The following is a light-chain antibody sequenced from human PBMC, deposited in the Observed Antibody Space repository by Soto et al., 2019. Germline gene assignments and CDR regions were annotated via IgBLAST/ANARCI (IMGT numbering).Light chain of an antibody. CDR1: QGISSY. Sequence: DIQLTQSPSFLSASVGDRVTITCRASQGISSYLAWYQQKPGKAPKLLIYAASTLQSGVPSRCSGSGSGTEFTLTISSLQPEDFATYYCQQLNSYPRTFCQGAKVEIK. CDR2: AAS. J-gene: IGKJ1*01. V-gene: IGKV1-9*01. CDR3: QQLNSYPRT.